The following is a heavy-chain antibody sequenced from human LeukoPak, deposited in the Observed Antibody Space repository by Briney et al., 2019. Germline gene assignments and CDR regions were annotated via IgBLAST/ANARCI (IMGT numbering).Heavy chain of an antibody. CDR2: IYYIGST. D-gene: IGHD4-17*01. CDR1: GGSISGYY. Sequence: PSETLSLTCTVSGGSISGYYWSWIRQPPGKGPEWIGYIYYIGSTTYNPSLRSQVTISVDKSKNQFSLRLSSVTAADTALYYCARGGTTVTTFNYFDSWGQGTLVTVSS. CDR3: ARGGTTVTTFNYFDS. V-gene: IGHV4-59*01. J-gene: IGHJ4*02.